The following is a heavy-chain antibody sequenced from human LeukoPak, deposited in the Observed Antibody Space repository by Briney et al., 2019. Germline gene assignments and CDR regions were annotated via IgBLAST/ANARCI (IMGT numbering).Heavy chain of an antibody. J-gene: IGHJ6*02. D-gene: IGHD3-10*01. CDR1: GFIFRNYW. V-gene: IGHV3-74*01. CDR3: ARDYGRSRDYGMDV. Sequence: GGSLRLSCAASGFIFRNYWMHWVRQAPGKGLVWVSRINSDGSSTTYADSVKGRFTISRDNAKNTLYLQMNSLRAEDTAVYYCARDYGRSRDYGMDVWGQGTTVTVSS. CDR2: INSDGSST.